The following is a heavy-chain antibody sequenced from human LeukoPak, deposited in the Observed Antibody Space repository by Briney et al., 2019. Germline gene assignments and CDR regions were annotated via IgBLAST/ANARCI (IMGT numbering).Heavy chain of an antibody. V-gene: IGHV3-7*01. Sequence: GGSLRLSCVASRFTFNRYYMSWVRQAPGKGLQWVANIDPDGSEKYYVDSVKGRFTISRDNSKNTLYLQMNSLKAEDTAVYYCARGADYFDYWGQGTLVTVSS. CDR3: ARGADYFDY. J-gene: IGHJ4*02. CDR1: RFTFNRYY. CDR2: IDPDGSEK.